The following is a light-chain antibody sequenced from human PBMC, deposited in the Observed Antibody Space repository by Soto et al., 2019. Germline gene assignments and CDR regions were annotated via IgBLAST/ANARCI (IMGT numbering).Light chain of an antibody. J-gene: IGKJ1*01. V-gene: IGKV3-15*01. Sequence: EKVMTQSPATLSVSPGERATLSCRASQSVSSDLAWYQQKPGQAPRLLIYGASTRATGIPARFSGSGSGTDFTLTISRLEPEDFAVYYCQQYNNWPRTFGQGTKVDIK. CDR2: GAS. CDR3: QQYNNWPRT. CDR1: QSVSSD.